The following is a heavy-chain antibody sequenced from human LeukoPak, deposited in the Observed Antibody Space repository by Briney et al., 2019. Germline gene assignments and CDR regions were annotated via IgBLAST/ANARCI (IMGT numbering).Heavy chain of an antibody. CDR2: MNPNSGNT. V-gene: IGHV1-8*01. J-gene: IGHJ4*02. CDR3: ARDIIYGDYATDY. Sequence: ASVKVSCKASGYTFTSYDINWVRQATGQGLEWMGWMNPNSGNTGYAQKFQGRVTMTRNTSISTAYMELSSLRSDDTAVYYCARDIIYGDYATDYWGQGTLVTVSS. D-gene: IGHD4-17*01. CDR1: GYTFTSYD.